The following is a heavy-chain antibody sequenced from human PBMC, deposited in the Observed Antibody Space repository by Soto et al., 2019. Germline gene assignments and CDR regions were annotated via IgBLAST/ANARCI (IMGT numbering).Heavy chain of an antibody. CDR1: GGSISFYY. V-gene: IGHV4-59*01. J-gene: IGHJ6*03. D-gene: IGHD3-3*01. CDR2: MYYSGTT. CDR3: ARGAQSSYYDFWSGSYYMDV. Sequence: SETLSLTCTVSGGSISFYYWSWIRQPPGKALEWIGFMYYSGTTNYNPSLKSRVTMSADTSKNQLSLRLSSVTAADTAVYYCARGAQSSYYDFWSGSYYMDVWGKGTTVTGSS.